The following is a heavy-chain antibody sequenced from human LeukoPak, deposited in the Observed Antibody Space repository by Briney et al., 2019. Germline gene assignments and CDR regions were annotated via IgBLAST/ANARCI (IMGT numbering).Heavy chain of an antibody. J-gene: IGHJ4*02. D-gene: IGHD5-18*01. CDR3: ARGNSYSWDY. CDR2: LNSDGSST. Sequence: PGRSLRLSCAASGFTFSSYWMHWVRQAPGKGLVWVSRLNSDGSSTNYADSVKGRFTISRDNAKNTLYLQMNSLRAEDTAVYYCARGNSYSWDYWGQGTLVTVSS. V-gene: IGHV3-74*01. CDR1: GFTFSSYW.